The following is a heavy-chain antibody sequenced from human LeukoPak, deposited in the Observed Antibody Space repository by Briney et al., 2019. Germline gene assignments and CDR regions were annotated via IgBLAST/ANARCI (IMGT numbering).Heavy chain of an antibody. CDR1: GDSTTSYY. CDR3: ARWSRCSSTSWDCFDY. V-gene: IGHV4-39*01. Sequence: SGTLCLTCSVSGDSTTSYYWGWIRQPPGKGLEWIGSIYYSGSTYYNPSLKSRVTISVDTSKNQFSLKLSSVTAADTAVYYCARWSRCSSTSWDCFDYWGQGTLVTVSS. J-gene: IGHJ4*02. CDR2: IYYSGST. D-gene: IGHD2-2*01.